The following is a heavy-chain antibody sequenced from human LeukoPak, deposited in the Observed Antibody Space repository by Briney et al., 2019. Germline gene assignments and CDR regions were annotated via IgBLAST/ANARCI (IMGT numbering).Heavy chain of an antibody. Sequence: PGGSLRLSCAASGFTFSDYYMSWIRQAPGKGLEWVSYISGSGRTTYYADSVKGRFTISRDNSKNTLYLQMNSLRAEDTAVYYCAKSRSPGVRNTAMSWYYFDYWGQGTLVTVSS. J-gene: IGHJ4*02. D-gene: IGHD5-18*01. CDR1: GFTFSDYY. CDR3: AKSRSPGVRNTAMSWYYFDY. V-gene: IGHV3-11*04. CDR2: ISGSGRTT.